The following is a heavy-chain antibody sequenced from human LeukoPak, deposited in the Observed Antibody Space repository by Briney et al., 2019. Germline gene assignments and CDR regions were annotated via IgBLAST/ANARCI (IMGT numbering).Heavy chain of an antibody. CDR3: VRMVRGVMSPRRYYFDY. V-gene: IGHV1-69*05. J-gene: IGHJ4*02. CDR2: IIPIFGTA. CDR1: GGTFSSYA. D-gene: IGHD3-10*01. Sequence: GSSVKVSCKASGGTFSSYAISWVRQAPGQGLEWMGGIIPIFGTANYAQKFQGRVTITTDESTSTAYMELSSLRSEDTAVYYCVRMVRGVMSPRRYYFDYWGQGTLVTVSS.